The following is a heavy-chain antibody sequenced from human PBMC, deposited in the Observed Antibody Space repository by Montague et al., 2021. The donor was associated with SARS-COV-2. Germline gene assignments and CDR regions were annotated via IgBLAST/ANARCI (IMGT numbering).Heavy chain of an antibody. CDR1: GGSFSGYY. CDR2: INHSGST. CDR3: ARALPVTTFFYSYYGMDV. J-gene: IGHJ6*02. D-gene: IGHD4-17*01. V-gene: IGHV4-34*01. Sequence: SETLSLTCAVYGGSFSGYYWSWIRQPPGKGLEWIGEINHSGSTNYNPSLKSRVTILVDTSKNQFSLELSSVTAADTAVYYCARALPVTTFFYSYYGMDVWGQGTTVTVSS.